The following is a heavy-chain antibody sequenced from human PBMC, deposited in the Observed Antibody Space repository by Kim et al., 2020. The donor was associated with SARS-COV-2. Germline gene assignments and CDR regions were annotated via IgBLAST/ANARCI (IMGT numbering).Heavy chain of an antibody. D-gene: IGHD6-19*01. J-gene: IGHJ4*02. CDR3: ARVRGHSSGWYLVDY. CDR2: IYHSGST. CDR1: GYSISSGYY. V-gene: IGHV4-38-2*02. Sequence: SETLSLTCTVSGYSISSGYYWGWIRQPPGKGLEWIGSIYHSGSTYYNPSLKSRVTISVDTSKNQFSLKLSSVTAADTAVYYCARVRGHSSGWYLVDYWGQGTLVTVSS.